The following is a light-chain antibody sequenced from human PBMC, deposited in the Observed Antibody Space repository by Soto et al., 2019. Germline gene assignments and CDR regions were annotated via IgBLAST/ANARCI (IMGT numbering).Light chain of an antibody. CDR2: TNK. CDR1: SPNIGSNT. J-gene: IGLJ2*01. CDR3: AAWDDSLNGVV. V-gene: IGLV1-44*01. Sequence: QSVLTQPPSASGTPGQRVTIACSGSSPNIGSNTVNWYQQLPGTAPKLLIYTNKQRPSGVPDRFSGSKSGTSASLAISGLQSEDEADYYCAAWDDSLNGVVFGGGTKVTVL.